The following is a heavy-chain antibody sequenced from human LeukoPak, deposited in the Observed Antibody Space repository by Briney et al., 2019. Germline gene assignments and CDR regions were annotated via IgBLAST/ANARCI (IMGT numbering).Heavy chain of an antibody. CDR1: GGSISSYY. V-gene: IGHV4-4*07. Sequence: SETLSLTCTVSGGSISSYYWSWIRQPAGKGLEWIGRIYTSGSTNYNPSLKSRVTISIDTSKNQFSLKLSSVTAADTAVYYCARGGGGSGSYYRSVVFDYWGQGTLVTFSS. J-gene: IGHJ4*02. CDR3: ARGGGGSGSYYRSVVFDY. D-gene: IGHD3-10*01. CDR2: IYTSGST.